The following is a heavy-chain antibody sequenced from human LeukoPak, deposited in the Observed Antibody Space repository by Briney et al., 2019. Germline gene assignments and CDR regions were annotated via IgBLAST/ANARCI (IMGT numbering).Heavy chain of an antibody. V-gene: IGHV3-30*02. D-gene: IGHD6-13*01. J-gene: IGHJ4*02. CDR1: GFTFSSYG. CDR3: AKDQVDRIAAAGTALDY. CDR2: IRYDGSNK. Sequence: PGGSLRLSCAASGFTFSSYGMHWVCQAPGKGLEWVAFIRYDGSNKYYADSVKGRFTISRDNSKNTLYLQMNSLRAEDTAVYYCAKDQVDRIAAAGTALDYWGQGTLVSVSS.